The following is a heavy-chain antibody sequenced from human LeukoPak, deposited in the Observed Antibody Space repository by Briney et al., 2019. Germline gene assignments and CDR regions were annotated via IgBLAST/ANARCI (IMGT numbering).Heavy chain of an antibody. D-gene: IGHD4-11*01. Sequence: GGSLRLXCTASGFTKSNFGMHWVRRAPGKGLESLAVIWYDGKSKYYADSVKGRFTISRDDSKNTVHLQMNSLRADDTAVYYCAKGIQVTTGGYFDYWGQGTLVTVSS. CDR3: AKGIQVTTGGYFDY. J-gene: IGHJ4*02. CDR2: IWYDGKSK. CDR1: GFTKSNFG. V-gene: IGHV3-33*06.